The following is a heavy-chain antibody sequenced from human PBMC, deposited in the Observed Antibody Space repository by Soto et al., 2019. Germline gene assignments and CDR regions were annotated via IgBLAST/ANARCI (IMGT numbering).Heavy chain of an antibody. Sequence: PSETLSLTCTVSGGSISSGGYYWSWIRQHPGKDLEWIGYIYFSGSTYYNPSLKSRVTISVDTSKNQFSLKLSSVTAADSAVYYCARASPGVLMVYAQWWFDPWGQGPLVTVS. D-gene: IGHD2-8*01. CDR1: GGSISSGGYY. J-gene: IGHJ5*02. CDR3: ARASPGVLMVYAQWWFDP. V-gene: IGHV4-31*03. CDR2: IYFSGST.